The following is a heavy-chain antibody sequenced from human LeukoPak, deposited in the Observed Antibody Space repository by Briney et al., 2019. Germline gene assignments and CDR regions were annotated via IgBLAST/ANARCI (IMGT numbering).Heavy chain of an antibody. J-gene: IGHJ6*03. CDR1: GFTFDDYA. CDR3: AKDWGSSRHYYMDV. V-gene: IGHV3-9*01. CDR2: ISWNSGSI. D-gene: IGHD6-6*01. Sequence: SGGSLRLSCAASGFTFDDYAMHWVRQAPGKGLEWVSGISWNSGSIGYADSVKGRFTISRDNAKNSLYLQMNSLRAEDTALYYCAKDWGSSRHYYMDVWGKGTTVTVSS.